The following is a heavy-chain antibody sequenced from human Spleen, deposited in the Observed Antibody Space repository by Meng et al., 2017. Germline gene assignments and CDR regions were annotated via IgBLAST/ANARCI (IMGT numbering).Heavy chain of an antibody. Sequence: QVQLQQWGAGLLKPSETLSLTCVVSGGSFSDYYWSWIRQPPAKGLEWIGEINHSGSTNYNPSLESRATISVDTSQNNLSLKLSSVTAADSAVYYCARGPTTMAHDFDYWGQGTLVTVSS. V-gene: IGHV4-34*01. CDR3: ARGPTTMAHDFDY. D-gene: IGHD4-11*01. CDR1: GGSFSDYY. J-gene: IGHJ4*02. CDR2: INHSGST.